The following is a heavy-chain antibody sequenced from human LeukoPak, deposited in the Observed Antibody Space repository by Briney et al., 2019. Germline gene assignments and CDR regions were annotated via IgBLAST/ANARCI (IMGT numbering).Heavy chain of an antibody. J-gene: IGHJ4*02. CDR1: GGSISSSSYY. D-gene: IGHD6-19*01. V-gene: IGHV4-39*01. CDR2: IYYSGST. CDR3: ARQFPSSGWYNY. Sequence: SETLSLTCTVSGGSISSSSYYWGWIRQPPGKGLESIGSIYYSGSTYYNPSLKSRVTISVDTSKNQFSLKLSSVTAADTAVYYCARQFPSSGWYNYWGQGTLVTVSS.